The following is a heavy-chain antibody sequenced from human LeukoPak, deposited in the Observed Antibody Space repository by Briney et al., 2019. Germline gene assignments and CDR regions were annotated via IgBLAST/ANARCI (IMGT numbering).Heavy chain of an antibody. J-gene: IGHJ4*02. Sequence: MSGGSLRLSCAASGFTFSSYSMNWVRQAPGKGLEWVSSISSSSSYSYYADSAKGRFTISRDNTKNSLYLQMNSLRAEDTAVYYCVRDFPGSSSVDYWGQGTLVTVSS. CDR3: VRDFPGSSSVDY. CDR1: GFTFSSYS. CDR2: ISSSSSYS. V-gene: IGHV3-21*01. D-gene: IGHD6-6*01.